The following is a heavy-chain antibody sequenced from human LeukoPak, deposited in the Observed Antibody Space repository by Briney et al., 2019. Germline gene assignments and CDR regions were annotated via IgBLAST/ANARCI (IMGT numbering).Heavy chain of an antibody. J-gene: IGHJ4*02. CDR1: GGSISIGGYY. D-gene: IGHD2-8*01. CDR2: IYYSGST. V-gene: IGHV4-31*03. CDR3: ARAPDRGVMVYAGLAYFDY. Sequence: SETLSLTCTVSGGSISIGGYYWSWIRQHPGKGLEWIGYIYYSGSTYYNPSLKSRVTISVDTSKNQFSLKLSSVTAADTAVYYCARAPDRGVMVYAGLAYFDYWGQGTLVTVSS.